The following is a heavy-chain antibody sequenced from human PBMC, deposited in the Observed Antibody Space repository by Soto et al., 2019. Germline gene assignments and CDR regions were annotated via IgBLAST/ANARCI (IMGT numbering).Heavy chain of an antibody. Sequence: PSQTLSLTCVISGDSVSSSSVAWNWVRQSPSRGLEWLGRTYYRCRRYSDFAVSVRGRIVINADTSKNQFSLQLNSVTPEDTAVYFYARSEEVADYYDNGLDAWGQGTTVTVSS. J-gene: IGHJ6*02. CDR1: GDSVSSSSVA. V-gene: IGHV6-1*01. CDR2: TYYRCRRYS. CDR3: ARSEEVADYYDNGLDA.